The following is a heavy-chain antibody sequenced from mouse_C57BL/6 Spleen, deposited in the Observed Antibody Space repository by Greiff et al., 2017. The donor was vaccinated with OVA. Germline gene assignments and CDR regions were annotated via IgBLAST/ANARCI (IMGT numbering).Heavy chain of an antibody. J-gene: IGHJ4*01. V-gene: IGHV1-82*01. CDR3: ARRGDYDPLAMDD. Sequence: VQLQQSGPELVKPGASVKISCKASGYAFSSSWMTWVKQRPGKGLEWIGRIYPGDGDPNYNGKFKGKATRTADKSSSPAYMQLSSLTSEDSAVYFWARRGDYDPLAMDDWGQGTSVTGSS. CDR1: GYAFSSSW. D-gene: IGHD2-4*01. CDR2: IYPGDGDP.